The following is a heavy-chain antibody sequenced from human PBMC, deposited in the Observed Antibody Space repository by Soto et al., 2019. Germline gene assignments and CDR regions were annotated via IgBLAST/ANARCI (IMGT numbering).Heavy chain of an antibody. CDR1: GYTFTSYD. D-gene: IGHD3-3*01. Sequence: QVQLVQSGAEVKKPGASVKVYCKASGYTFTSYDINWVRKATGQGLEWMGWLKPHSGNTGYAQKFQGRGTMTRNTSISTAYMELSSLRSEDTAVYYCARGHYDFWSGDSYCDGMDVWGQGTTVTVSS. CDR3: ARGHYDFWSGDSYCDGMDV. J-gene: IGHJ6*02. CDR2: LKPHSGNT. V-gene: IGHV1-8*01.